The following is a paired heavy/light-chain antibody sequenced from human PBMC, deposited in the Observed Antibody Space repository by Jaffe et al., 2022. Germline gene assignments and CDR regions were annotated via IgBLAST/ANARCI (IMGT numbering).Heavy chain of an antibody. D-gene: IGHD1-26*01. J-gene: IGHJ6*03. CDR2: IMPRFGTA. V-gene: IGHV1-69*05. CDR1: GGTFSNHI. Sequence: QVQLVQSGAEVKKPGSSVKVSCKASGGTFSNHIITWVRQAPGQGLEWMGGIMPRFGTANYAQKFQGRVSMTTDESTTTAYMELSGLRLEDTAVYWCARDRGGDTYRFYYYMDVWGKGTTVTVSS. CDR3: ARDRGGDTYRFYYYMDV.
Light chain of an antibody. V-gene: IGLV1-40*01. J-gene: IGLJ1*01. CDR2: DNT. CDR1: RSNIGAGYE. Sequence: QSVLTQPPSVSGAPGQRVTISCTGTRSNIGAGYEVHWYQRLPGTAPKLLIYDNTNRPSGIPDRFSGSKSGTSASLAITGLQAEDEGDYYCQSFDNNLSGHVFGSGTTVTVL. CDR3: QSFDNNLSGHV.